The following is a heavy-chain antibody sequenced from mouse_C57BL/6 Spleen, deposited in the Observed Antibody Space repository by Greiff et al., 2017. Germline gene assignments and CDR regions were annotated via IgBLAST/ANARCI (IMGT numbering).Heavy chain of an antibody. D-gene: IGHD6-1*01. J-gene: IGHJ4*01. CDR3: ARDQCAMDY. Sequence: EVQLQESGPGLVKPSQSLSLTCSVTGYSITSGYYWNWIRQFPGNKLAWMGYISYDGSNNYNPSLKNRISITRDTSKNQFFLKLNAVTTEDTSTYYCARDQCAMDYWGQGTSVTVAS. CDR2: ISYDGSN. CDR1: GYSITSGYY. V-gene: IGHV3-6*01.